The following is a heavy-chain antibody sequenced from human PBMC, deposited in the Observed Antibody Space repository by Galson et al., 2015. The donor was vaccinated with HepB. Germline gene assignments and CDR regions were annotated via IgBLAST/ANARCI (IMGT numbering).Heavy chain of an antibody. J-gene: IGHJ4*02. Sequence: SLRLSCAASGFTFSSYWMSWVRQAPGKGLEWVSNIKQDGSKKYYVDSVKGRFTISRDNAKNSLYLQMNSLRAEDTAVYYCARAVAVVAANVDYWGQGTLVTVSS. V-gene: IGHV3-7*01. CDR2: IKQDGSKK. D-gene: IGHD2-15*01. CDR3: ARAVAVVAANVDY. CDR1: GFTFSSYW.